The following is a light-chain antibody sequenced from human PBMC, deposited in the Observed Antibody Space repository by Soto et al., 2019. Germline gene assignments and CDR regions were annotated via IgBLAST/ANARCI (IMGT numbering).Light chain of an antibody. J-gene: IGKJ2*01. CDR3: QHRSYWPPYT. Sequence: EIVLTQSPATLSLSPGERATLSCRASQSVSIYLAWYQQKPGQAPRLLIYEASNRATGIPARFSGSGSGTDFTLTISSLESEDSAVYYCQHRSYWPPYTFGQGTKVDI. CDR2: EAS. CDR1: QSVSIY. V-gene: IGKV3-11*01.